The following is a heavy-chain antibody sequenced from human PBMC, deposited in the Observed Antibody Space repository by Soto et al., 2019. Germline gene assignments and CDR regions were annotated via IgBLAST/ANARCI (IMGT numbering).Heavy chain of an antibody. CDR1: GYTFTSYY. D-gene: IGHD2-2*01. J-gene: IGHJ6*01. V-gene: IGHV1-69*01. CDR2: IIPHTGTT. CDR3: ARDRDTVGVPAATRSTYYLYGMD. Sequence: SVKVSCKTSGYTFTSYYIHWVRQAPGQEREWMGGIIPHTGTTNYAQKFQGRVTITRDPATSTAYTELSSLRSEDPATYYCARDRDTVGVPAATRSTYYLYGMD.